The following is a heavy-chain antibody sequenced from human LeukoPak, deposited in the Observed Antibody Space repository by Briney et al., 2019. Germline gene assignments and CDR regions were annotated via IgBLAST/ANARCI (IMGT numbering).Heavy chain of an antibody. D-gene: IGHD4-17*01. V-gene: IGHV5-51*01. CDR1: GYIFTDYW. Sequence: GESLQISCQGSGYIFTDYWIGWVRQLPGKGLEWMAIIYCDGSKTIYSPSFQGQVTISADKSISTAYLQWSSLKASDTAMYYCARPPVTTSGAFDIWGQGTMVTVSS. CDR2: IYCDGSKT. CDR3: ARPPVTTSGAFDI. J-gene: IGHJ3*02.